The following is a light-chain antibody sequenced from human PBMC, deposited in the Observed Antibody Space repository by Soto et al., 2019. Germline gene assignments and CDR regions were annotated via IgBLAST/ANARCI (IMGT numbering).Light chain of an antibody. CDR2: DVS. CDR1: SSDVGTYNY. Sequence: QSALTQPASVSGSPGQSITISCTGTSSDVGTYNYVSWYQHRPGKAPQLMLYDVSYRPSGVSNRFSGSKSANTASQTIAGLQAEDEADDYCSAYTTSNTQVFGGGTKLTVL. J-gene: IGLJ3*02. CDR3: SAYTTSNTQV. V-gene: IGLV2-14*01.